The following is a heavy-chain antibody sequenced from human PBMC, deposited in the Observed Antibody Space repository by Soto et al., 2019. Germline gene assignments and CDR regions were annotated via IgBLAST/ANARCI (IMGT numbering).Heavy chain of an antibody. CDR2: INTDGSST. CDR1: GFTFSSFW. CDR3: AKRGVDTFGLSY. J-gene: IGHJ4*02. Sequence: EVQLVESGGGLVQPGGSLRLSCAVSGFTFSSFWMHWVRQAPGEGLVWVSRINTDGSSTSYADSVKGRFTISRDNAKNTLCLQMNSLRVEYTAMYYCAKRGVDTFGLSYWGQGNGVNVSS. V-gene: IGHV3-74*01. D-gene: IGHD3-10*01.